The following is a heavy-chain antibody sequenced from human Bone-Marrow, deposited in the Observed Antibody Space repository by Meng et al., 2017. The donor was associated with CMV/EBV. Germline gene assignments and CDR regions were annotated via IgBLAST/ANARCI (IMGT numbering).Heavy chain of an antibody. V-gene: IGHV3-30*02. CDR1: GFTFSSYG. D-gene: IGHD3-9*01. CDR3: ERGYDIVENWFDP. J-gene: IGHJ5*02. CDR2: IRYDGSNK. Sequence: GGSLRLSCAASGFTFSSYGMRWVRQAPGKGLEWVAFIRYDGSNKYYADSVKGRFTISRDNSKNTLYLQMNSLRAEDTAVYYCERGYDIVENWFDPWGQGTLVTVSS.